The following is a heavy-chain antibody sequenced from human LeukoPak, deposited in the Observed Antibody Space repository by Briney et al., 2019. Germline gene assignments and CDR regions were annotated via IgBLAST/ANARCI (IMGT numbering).Heavy chain of an antibody. J-gene: IGHJ3*02. Sequence: SETLSLTCTVSGGSISSYYWSWIRQPPGKGLEWTGYIYYSGSTNYNPSLKSRVTISVDTSKNQFSLKLSSVTAADTAVYYCARDSFSSWSGNDAFDIWGQGTMVTVSS. D-gene: IGHD6-13*01. CDR2: IYYSGST. CDR3: ARDSFSSWSGNDAFDI. V-gene: IGHV4-59*01. CDR1: GGSISSYY.